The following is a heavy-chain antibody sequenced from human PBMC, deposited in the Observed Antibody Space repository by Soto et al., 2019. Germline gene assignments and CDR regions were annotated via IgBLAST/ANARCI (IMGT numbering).Heavy chain of an antibody. CDR3: AKVPIIAAAEPRPIRFDP. CDR2: ISGSGGST. J-gene: IGHJ5*02. D-gene: IGHD6-13*01. CDR1: GFTFSSYA. Sequence: EVQLLESGGGLVQPGGSLRLSCAASGFTFSSYAMSWVRQAPGKGLEWVSAISGSGGSTYYADSVKGRFTISRDNSKNTLYLQMNSRRAEDTAVYYCAKVPIIAAAEPRPIRFDPWGQGTLVTVSS. V-gene: IGHV3-23*01.